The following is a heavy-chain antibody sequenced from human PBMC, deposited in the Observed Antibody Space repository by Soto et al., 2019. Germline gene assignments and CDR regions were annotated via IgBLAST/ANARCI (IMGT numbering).Heavy chain of an antibody. CDR3: XXXXXSSXXGWAFGMDV. D-gene: IGHD1-26*01. J-gene: IGHJ6*02. Sequence: EVQLVETGGGLIQPGGSLRLSCLASGFSVTTNYIIWVRXPPGKGLEWVSTTFTGGSTHYADSVKGRFSISRDNSKNTVYLQMXNXXXXDXXVXXXXXXXXSSXXGWAFGMDVWGQGTTVSVSS. CDR1: GFSVTTNY. V-gene: IGHV3-53*02. CDR2: TFTGGST.